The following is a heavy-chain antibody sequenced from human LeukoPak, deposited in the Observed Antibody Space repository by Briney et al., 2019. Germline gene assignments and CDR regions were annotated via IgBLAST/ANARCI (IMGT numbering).Heavy chain of an antibody. D-gene: IGHD3-10*01. V-gene: IGHV3-48*04. CDR1: GFTFSSYS. Sequence: PGGSLRLSCAASGFTFSSYSMNWVRQAPGKGLEWVSYISSSSSTIYYADSVKGRFTISRDNAKNSPYLQMNSLRVEDTAVYYCAGPLGSPYFHHWGQGTLVTASS. CDR3: AGPLGSPYFHH. J-gene: IGHJ1*01. CDR2: ISSSSSTI.